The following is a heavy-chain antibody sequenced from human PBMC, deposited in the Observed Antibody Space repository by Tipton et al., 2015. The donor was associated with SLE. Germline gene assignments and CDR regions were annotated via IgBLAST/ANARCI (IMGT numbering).Heavy chain of an antibody. J-gene: IGHJ4*02. Sequence: SLRLSCAVSGFTFRSYWMTWVRQAPGKGLEWVANIKYDGSEKYYVDSVKGRFTISRDNAENSLYLQMNRLRAEDTAVSYCASEGVAGSFDYWGQGTLVTVSS. CDR2: IKYDGSEK. D-gene: IGHD3-3*01. CDR3: ASEGVAGSFDY. V-gene: IGHV3-7*01. CDR1: GFTFRSYW.